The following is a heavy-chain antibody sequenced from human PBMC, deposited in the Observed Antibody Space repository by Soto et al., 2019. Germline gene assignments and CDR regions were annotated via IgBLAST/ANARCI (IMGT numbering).Heavy chain of an antibody. Sequence: GGSVRLSCAASGFTFSSYGMHWVRQAPGKGLEWVAVISYDGSNKYYADSVKGRFTISRDNSKNTLYLQMNSLRAEDTAVYYCAKGGDIVVDLSKPPPYYYYGMDVWGQGTTVTVSS. D-gene: IGHD2-15*01. CDR2: ISYDGSNK. CDR3: AKGGDIVVDLSKPPPYYYYGMDV. CDR1: GFTFSSYG. V-gene: IGHV3-30*18. J-gene: IGHJ6*02.